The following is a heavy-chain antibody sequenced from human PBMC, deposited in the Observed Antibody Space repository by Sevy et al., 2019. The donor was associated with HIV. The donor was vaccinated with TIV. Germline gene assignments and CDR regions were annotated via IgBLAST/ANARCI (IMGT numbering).Heavy chain of an antibody. CDR2: INSVGSDT. J-gene: IGHJ3*02. Sequence: GGSLRLSCAASGFTFSSYWMHWVRQAPGKGLVWVSRINSVGSDTHYADSVKGRFTISRDNAEKTLYLQMNSLRAEDTALYFCARDSSARLDSGLSSSWVFAFDIWGQGTMVTVSS. D-gene: IGHD6-13*01. V-gene: IGHV3-74*01. CDR3: ARDSSARLDSGLSSSWVFAFDI. CDR1: GFTFSSYW.